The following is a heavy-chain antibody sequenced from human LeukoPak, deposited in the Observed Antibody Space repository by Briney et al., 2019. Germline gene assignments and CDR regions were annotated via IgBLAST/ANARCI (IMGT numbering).Heavy chain of an antibody. V-gene: IGHV3-7*01. CDR1: GFTFSSYW. D-gene: IGHD3-10*01. Sequence: PGGSLRLSCAASGFTFSSYWMSWVRQAPGKGLEWVANIKQDGSEKYYVDSVKGRFTVSRDNAKNSLYLQMNSLRAEDTAVYYCARMLWFGEAYNWFDPWGQGTLVTVSS. J-gene: IGHJ5*02. CDR2: IKQDGSEK. CDR3: ARMLWFGEAYNWFDP.